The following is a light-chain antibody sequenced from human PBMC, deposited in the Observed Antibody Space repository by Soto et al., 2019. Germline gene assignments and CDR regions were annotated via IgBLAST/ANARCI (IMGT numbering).Light chain of an antibody. Sequence: QSVLTQPRSVSGSPGQSVTISCTGTSSDVGGYNYVSWYQQHPGKAPKIMIYDVSKRPSGVPDRFSGSKSGNTASLTISGLQAEDEADYYCCSYAGSYYGFGTGTKVTVL. CDR2: DVS. CDR3: CSYAGSYYG. J-gene: IGLJ1*01. V-gene: IGLV2-11*01. CDR1: SSDVGGYNY.